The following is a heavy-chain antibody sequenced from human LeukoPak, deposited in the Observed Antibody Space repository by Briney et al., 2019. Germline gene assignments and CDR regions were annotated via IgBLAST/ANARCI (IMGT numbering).Heavy chain of an antibody. Sequence: PGGSLRLSCAASGFTFSSYSMNWVRQAPGKGLEWVSSISSSSSYIYYADSVKGRFTISRDNAKNSLYLQMNSLRAEDTAVYYCARGRGTTVVTPDYWGQGTLVTVSS. CDR1: GFTFSSYS. D-gene: IGHD4-23*01. CDR3: ARGRGTTVVTPDY. V-gene: IGHV3-21*01. J-gene: IGHJ4*02. CDR2: ISSSSSYI.